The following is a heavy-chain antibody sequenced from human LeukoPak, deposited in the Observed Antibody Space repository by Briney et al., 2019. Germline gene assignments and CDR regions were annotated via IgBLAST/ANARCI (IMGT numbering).Heavy chain of an antibody. D-gene: IGHD3-22*01. CDR3: AIQLGDSSGYGY. J-gene: IGHJ4*02. CDR1: GYTFTSYY. V-gene: IGHV1-69*13. Sequence: ASVKVSCKASGYTFTSYYVHWVRQAPGQGLEWMGGIIPTFGTANYAQKFQGRVTITADESTSTAYMELSSLRSEDTAVYYCAIQLGDSSGYGYWGQGTLVTVSS. CDR2: IIPTFGTA.